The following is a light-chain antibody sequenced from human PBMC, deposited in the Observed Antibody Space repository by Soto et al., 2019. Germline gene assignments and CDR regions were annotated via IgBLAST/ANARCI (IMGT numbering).Light chain of an antibody. CDR2: WAS. Sequence: DIVMTQSPDSLAVSLGERATINCKSSQSLLSSPRNKSYLAWFQQKPRQPPKLLIYWASSREIGVPDRFSGSESGTDFTLSISSLQPEDVAVYYCQQYFSTHQLTCGGGTKVEIK. CDR3: QQYFSTHQLT. V-gene: IGKV4-1*01. J-gene: IGKJ4*01. CDR1: QSLLSSPRNKSY.